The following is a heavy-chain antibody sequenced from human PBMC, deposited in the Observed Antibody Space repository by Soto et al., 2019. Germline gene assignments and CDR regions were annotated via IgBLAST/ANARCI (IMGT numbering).Heavy chain of an antibody. D-gene: IGHD1-1*01. CDR1: GFIFNSYS. CDR3: ARYDAFKAFDL. J-gene: IGHJ3*01. V-gene: IGHV3-21*02. CDR2: ISSGSVHI. Sequence: EVELVESGGGLVKPGGSLRLSCAASGFIFNSYSVNWVHQAPGKGLEWVASISSGSVHIDFADSVKGRFSISRDDVTNSVSLQMDSLRVEDTGIYYCARYDAFKAFDLWGQGTMVTVSS.